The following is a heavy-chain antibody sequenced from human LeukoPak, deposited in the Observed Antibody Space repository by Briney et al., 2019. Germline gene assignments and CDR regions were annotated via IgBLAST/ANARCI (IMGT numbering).Heavy chain of an antibody. CDR2: INSNTGNP. Sequence: ASVKVSCKTSGYIFSIYAIIWVRQAPGQGLEFMGWINSNTGNPTYAQGFTGRFVFSLDTSVSTTYLQVSSLKPEDTAVYYCARDYTVAVGTTTYFQHWGQDTLVTVSS. V-gene: IGHV7-4-1*02. J-gene: IGHJ1*01. D-gene: IGHD1-26*01. CDR3: ARDYTVAVGTTTYFQH. CDR1: GYIFSIYA.